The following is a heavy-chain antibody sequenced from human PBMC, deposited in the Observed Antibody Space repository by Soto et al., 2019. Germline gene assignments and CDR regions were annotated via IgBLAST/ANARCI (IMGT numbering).Heavy chain of an antibody. Sequence: QVQLQESGPGLVKPSETLSLTCTVSGASVRSGSYYWSWVRQPPGRGLEWIGYIYDTGTTNYNPSLTSRVTMSVDTSKNQFSLKLNSLTAADTAVYYCAGVEDYGDYFDYWGQGTLVTVSS. CDR1: GASVRSGSYY. V-gene: IGHV4-61*01. CDR3: AGVEDYGDYFDY. D-gene: IGHD4-17*01. CDR2: IYDTGTT. J-gene: IGHJ4*02.